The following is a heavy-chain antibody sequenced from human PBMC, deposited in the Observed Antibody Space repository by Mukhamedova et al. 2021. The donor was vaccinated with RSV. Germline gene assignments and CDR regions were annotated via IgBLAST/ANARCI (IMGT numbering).Heavy chain of an antibody. J-gene: IGHJ4*02. D-gene: IGHD3-10*01. V-gene: IGHV3-64D*06. CDR3: VKAQYYYGSGSYLDY. CDR2: ISSNGGST. Sequence: GKGLEYVSAISSNGGSTYYADPVKGRFTISRDNSKNTLYLQMSSLRAEDTAVYYCVKAQYYYGSGSYLDYWGQGTLVTVSS.